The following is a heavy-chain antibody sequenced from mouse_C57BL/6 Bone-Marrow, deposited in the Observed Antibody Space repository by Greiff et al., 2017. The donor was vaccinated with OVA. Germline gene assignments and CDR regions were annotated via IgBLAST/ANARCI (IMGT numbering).Heavy chain of an antibody. CDR3: ARRDPFYYDYDDWYFDV. CDR1: GFNIKDYY. D-gene: IGHD2-4*01. J-gene: IGHJ1*03. CDR2: IDPEDGET. Sequence: VQLKQSGAELVKPGASVKLSCTASGFNIKDYYMHWVKQRTEQGLEWIGRIDPEDGETKYAPKFQGKATITADTSSNTAYLQPSSLTSEDTAVYYCARRDPFYYDYDDWYFDVWGTGTTVTVSS. V-gene: IGHV14-2*01.